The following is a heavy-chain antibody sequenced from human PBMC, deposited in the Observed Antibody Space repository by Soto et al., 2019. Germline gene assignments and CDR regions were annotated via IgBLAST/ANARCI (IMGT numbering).Heavy chain of an antibody. J-gene: IGHJ6*02. CDR3: AKVVTSTYYYYGMDV. CDR2: ISYDGSNK. Sequence: PGGSLRLSCAASGFTFSSYGMHWVRQAPGKGLEWVAVISYDGSNKYYADSVKGRFTISRDNSKNTLYLQMNSLRAEDTAVYYCAKVVTSTYYYYGMDVWGQGTTVTVSS. CDR1: GFTFSSYG. V-gene: IGHV3-30*18. D-gene: IGHD2-21*02.